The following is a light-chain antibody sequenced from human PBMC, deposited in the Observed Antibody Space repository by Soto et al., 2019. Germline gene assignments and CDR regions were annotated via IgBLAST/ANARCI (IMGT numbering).Light chain of an antibody. J-gene: IGKJ1*01. CDR3: QQYNSYSGT. V-gene: IGKV1-5*01. Sequence: EIQMTQSPSTLSAFVGDRVTITCRASQSIRTWVAWYQHKPGKAPKLLIYDASSLESGVPSRFSGSGSGTEFTLTISSLQPDDFATYYCQQYNSYSGTFGQGTKVDIK. CDR2: DAS. CDR1: QSIRTW.